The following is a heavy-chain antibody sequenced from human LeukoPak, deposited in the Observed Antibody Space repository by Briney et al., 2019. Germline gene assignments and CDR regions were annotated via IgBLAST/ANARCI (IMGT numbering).Heavy chain of an antibody. CDR1: GFTFSSYS. J-gene: IGHJ4*02. CDR3: ASAMLAYCGGDCYPYYFDY. D-gene: IGHD2-21*02. CDR2: ISSSSVTI. V-gene: IGHV3-48*01. Sequence: GGSLRLSCAASGFTFSSYSMNWVRQAPGKGLEWVSYISSSSVTIYYAGSVKGRFTISRDNAKNSLYLQMNSLRAEDTAVYYCASAMLAYCGGDCYPYYFDYWGQGTLVTVSS.